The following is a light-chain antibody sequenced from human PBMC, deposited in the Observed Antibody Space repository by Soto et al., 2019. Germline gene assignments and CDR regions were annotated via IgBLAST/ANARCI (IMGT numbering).Light chain of an antibody. J-gene: IGKJ1*01. CDR2: DAS. V-gene: IGKV3-11*01. Sequence: EIVLTQSPGTLVLSPGDRATLSFRASQSVSSYLAWYQQKPGQAPRLLIYDASNRATGIPARFSGSGSGTDFTLTISSLEPEDFAVYYCQQRSNWWTFGQGTKVDI. CDR1: QSVSSY. CDR3: QQRSNWWT.